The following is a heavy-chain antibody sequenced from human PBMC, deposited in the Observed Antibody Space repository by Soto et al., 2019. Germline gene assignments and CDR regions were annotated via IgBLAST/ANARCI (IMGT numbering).Heavy chain of an antibody. Sequence: ASVKVSCKAPEYTFNNYAIHLVRQAPGQRLEWMGRINAGNGNTKYSQKFQGRIIITRDTSARTVYMELNSLRSEDTSVYYCAGNLRPGYGDYFDYWGQGTLVTVS. V-gene: IGHV1-3*01. J-gene: IGHJ4*02. CDR1: EYTFNNYA. CDR2: INAGNGNT. CDR3: AGNLRPGYGDYFDY. D-gene: IGHD2-8*01.